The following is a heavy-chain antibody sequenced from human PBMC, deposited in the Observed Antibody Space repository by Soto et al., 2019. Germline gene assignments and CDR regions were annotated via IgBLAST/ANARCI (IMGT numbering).Heavy chain of an antibody. CDR1: GGSISSGGYF. Sequence: SETLSLTCTVSGGSISSGGYFWNWIRHHPGKGLEWIGYIYYSGSAYYNPSLKSRVTISLDTSKNQFSLKVNSVTDADTAIYYCAHPTFKDAFDIWGQGTMVIGSS. CDR3: AHPTFKDAFDI. V-gene: IGHV4-31*03. J-gene: IGHJ3*02. CDR2: IYYSGSA.